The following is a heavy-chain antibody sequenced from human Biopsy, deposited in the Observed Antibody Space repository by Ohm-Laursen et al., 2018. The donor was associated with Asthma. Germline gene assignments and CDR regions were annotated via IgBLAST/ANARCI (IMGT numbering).Heavy chain of an antibody. D-gene: IGHD3-3*01. Sequence: SLRLSCAASGFSFNSYGMHWVRQAPGKGLEWVAVMSFDGRQTYYADSVKGRFTISRDDAKNSLYLQMNSLRVEDTALYYCAKERYYDFWSGYPIWGQGTMVTVSS. CDR1: GFSFNSYG. J-gene: IGHJ3*02. V-gene: IGHV3-30*18. CDR3: AKERYYDFWSGYPI. CDR2: MSFDGRQT.